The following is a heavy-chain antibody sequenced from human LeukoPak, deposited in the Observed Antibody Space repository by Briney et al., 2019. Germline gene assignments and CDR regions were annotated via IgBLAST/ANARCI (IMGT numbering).Heavy chain of an antibody. V-gene: IGHV3-43D*03. CDR3: AKGSGGNYFDY. CDR1: GFTFRNYA. J-gene: IGHJ4*02. Sequence: GGSLRLSCAASGFTFRNYAMHWVRQAPGKGLEWVSLISWDGGSTYYADSVKGRFTISRDNSKNSLYLQMNSLRAEDTALYYCAKGSGGNYFDYWGQGTLVTVSS. D-gene: IGHD4-23*01. CDR2: ISWDGGST.